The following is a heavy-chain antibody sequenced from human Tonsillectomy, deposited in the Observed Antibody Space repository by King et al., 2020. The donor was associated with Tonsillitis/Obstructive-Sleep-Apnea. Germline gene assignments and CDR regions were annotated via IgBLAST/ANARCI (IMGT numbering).Heavy chain of an antibody. CDR1: GFTFSSYG. D-gene: IGHD3-9*01. J-gene: IGHJ4*02. V-gene: IGHV3-33*01. CDR2: IWYDGSNK. CDR3: ATDDYDFFTGNYWGEEY. Sequence: VQLVESGGGVVQPGRSLRLSCAASGFTFSSYGMHWVRQAPGKGLEWVAIIWYDGSNKYYGDSVQGRFTISRDNSKNTLHLQMNSLRAEDTAVYYCATDDYDFFTGNYWGEEYWGQGTVVTVSS.